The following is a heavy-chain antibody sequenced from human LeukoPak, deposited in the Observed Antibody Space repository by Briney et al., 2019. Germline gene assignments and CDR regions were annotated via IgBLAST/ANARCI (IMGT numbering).Heavy chain of an antibody. D-gene: IGHD3-22*01. CDR3: ASNYYDSSGYSVDY. CDR1: GFTFSSYS. V-gene: IGHV3-48*01. CDR2: ISSSSSTI. Sequence: GGSLRLSCAASGFTFSSYSMNWVRQAPGKGLEWVSYISSSSSTIYYADSVKGRFTISRDNAKNSLYLQTNSLRAEDTAVYYCASNYYDSSGYSVDYWGQGTLVTVSS. J-gene: IGHJ4*02.